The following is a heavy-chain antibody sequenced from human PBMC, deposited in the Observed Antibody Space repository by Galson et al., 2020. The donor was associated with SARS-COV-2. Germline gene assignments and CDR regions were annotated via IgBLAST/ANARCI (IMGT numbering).Heavy chain of an antibody. V-gene: IGHV4-4*07. D-gene: IGHD3-10*01. CDR3: ARDPHYGSSS. Sequence: ASETLSLTCDISGGSIDNYYWSWIRQPAGRGLEWIGRLNNAGITDYNPSLKSRVTMSVDTSKNQFSLKLISLTAADTAVYYCARDPHYGSSSWGQGILVTVSS. J-gene: IGHJ5*02. CDR2: LNNAGIT. CDR1: GGSIDNYY.